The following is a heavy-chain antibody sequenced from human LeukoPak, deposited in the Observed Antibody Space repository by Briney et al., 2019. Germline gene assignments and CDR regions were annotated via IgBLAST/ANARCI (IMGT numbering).Heavy chain of an antibody. CDR1: GGSISSYY. J-gene: IGHJ4*02. CDR2: IHYRGST. Sequence: SETLSLTCTVSGGSISSYYWSWIRQPPGKGLEWIGYIHYRGSTNYNPSLKSRVTISVDTSKNQFSLKLSSLTAADTAAYYCARSVLGYSYGLHIDYWGQGTLVTVSS. CDR3: ARSVLGYSYGLHIDY. D-gene: IGHD5-18*01. V-gene: IGHV4-59*01.